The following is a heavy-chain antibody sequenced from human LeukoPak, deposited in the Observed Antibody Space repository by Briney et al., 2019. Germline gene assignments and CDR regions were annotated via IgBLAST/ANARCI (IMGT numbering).Heavy chain of an antibody. V-gene: IGHV4-59*01. CDR1: GGSISSYY. J-gene: IGHJ4*02. CDR3: ARVCDSSGYHFDY. CDR2: IYYSGST. Sequence: SETLSLTCTVSGGSISSYYWSWIRQPPGKGLEWIGYIYYSGSTNYNPSLKSRVTISVDTSKNQFSLKLSSVTAADTAVYYCARVCDSSGYHFDYWGQGTLVTVSS. D-gene: IGHD3-22*01.